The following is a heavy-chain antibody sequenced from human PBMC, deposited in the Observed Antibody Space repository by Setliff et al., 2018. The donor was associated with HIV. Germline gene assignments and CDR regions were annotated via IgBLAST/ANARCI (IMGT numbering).Heavy chain of an antibody. Sequence: SETLSLTCAVSTVSISSGPYYWGWIRQPPGKGLEWIGSVHYSGSTYHNPSLNSRATTSIDTPKNQFSLKLNPVTAADTAVYYCARLSGGMVPNYWGPVTLVTVSS. J-gene: IGHJ4*02. CDR1: TVSISSGPYY. CDR2: VHYSGST. CDR3: ARLSGGMVPNY. V-gene: IGHV4-39*01. D-gene: IGHD3-10*01.